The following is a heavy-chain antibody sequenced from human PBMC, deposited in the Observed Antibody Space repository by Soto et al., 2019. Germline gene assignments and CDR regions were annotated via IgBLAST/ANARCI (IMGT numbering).Heavy chain of an antibody. CDR2: IYPGDSDT. J-gene: IGHJ6*02. CDR1: GYSFTSYW. V-gene: IGHV5-51*01. CDR3: ARLGGKRGYSYGYSYYYYGMDV. D-gene: IGHD5-18*01. Sequence: GESLKISCKGSGYSFTSYWIGWVLQMPGKGLEWMAIIYPGDSDTRYTPSFLGQVTISADKSISTAYLQWSSLKASDTAMYYCARLGGKRGYSYGYSYYYYGMDVWGQGTTVTVSS.